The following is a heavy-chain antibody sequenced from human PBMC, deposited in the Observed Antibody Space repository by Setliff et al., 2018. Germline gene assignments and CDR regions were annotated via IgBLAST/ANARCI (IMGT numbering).Heavy chain of an antibody. D-gene: IGHD1-1*01. Sequence: GASVKVSCKASGGTLSGYAFSWVRQAPGQGLEWVGGITPIFETAHYAQKFQDRVTITADKSTSTVYMELNSLIPEDTAVYFCARDSVTLGQLERRGGFRYYDMDVWGRGTTVTVSS. V-gene: IGHV1-69*06. CDR1: GGTLSGYA. CDR3: ARDSVTLGQLERRGGFRYYDMDV. J-gene: IGHJ6*02. CDR2: ITPIFETA.